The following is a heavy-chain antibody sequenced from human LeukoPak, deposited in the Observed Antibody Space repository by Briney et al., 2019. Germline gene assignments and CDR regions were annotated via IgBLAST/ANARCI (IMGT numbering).Heavy chain of an antibody. J-gene: IGHJ4*02. CDR1: SGSINSYY. D-gene: IGHD2-2*02. Sequence: ASETLSLTCTVSSGSINSYYWGWVRQPAGRGLDWIGRIYTTGTANYNPSLKSRLTMSIDTSQRQFPLNLRSVTAADTGTYYCVRHGYTASHYFLDYWSQGILVTVSS. CDR2: IYTTGTA. V-gene: IGHV4-4*07. CDR3: VRHGYTASHYFLDY.